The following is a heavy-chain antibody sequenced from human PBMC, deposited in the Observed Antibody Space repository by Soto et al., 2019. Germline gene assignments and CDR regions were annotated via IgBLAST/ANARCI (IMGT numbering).Heavy chain of an antibody. CDR2: IYYSGST. Sequence: WETLSLTCTVSGGSISSSSYYWGWIRQPPGKGLEWIGSIYYSGSTYYNPSLKSRVTISVDTSKNQFSLKLSSVTAADTAVYYCARTYSSSGYYYYYGMDVWGQGTTVTVSS. V-gene: IGHV4-39*01. CDR1: GGSISSSSYY. J-gene: IGHJ6*02. D-gene: IGHD6-6*01. CDR3: ARTYSSSGYYYYYGMDV.